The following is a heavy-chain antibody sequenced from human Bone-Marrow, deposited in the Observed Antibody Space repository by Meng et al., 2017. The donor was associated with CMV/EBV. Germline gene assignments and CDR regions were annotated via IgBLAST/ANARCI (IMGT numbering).Heavy chain of an antibody. J-gene: IGHJ4*02. CDR2: ISYDGSNK. CDR3: ARDFYGSGSYWDY. Sequence: LSLTCTVSGGSISSSSYYWGWIRQPPGKGLEWVAVISYDGSNKYYADSVKGRFTISRDNSKNTLYLQMNSLRAEDTAVYYCARDFYGSGSYWDYWGQGTLVTVSS. CDR1: GGSISSSS. V-gene: IGHV3-30*03. D-gene: IGHD3-10*01.